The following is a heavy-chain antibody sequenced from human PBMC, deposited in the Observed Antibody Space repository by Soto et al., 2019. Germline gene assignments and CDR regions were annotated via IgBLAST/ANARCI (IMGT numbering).Heavy chain of an antibody. CDR1: GGTIGSGGYS. V-gene: IGHV4-30-2*01. Sequence: PSETLSLTCAVSGGTIGSGGYSWSWIRQPPGKGLEWIGYIYHSGSTYYNPSLKSRVTISVDRSKNQFSLKLSSVTAADTAVYYCARGQLLISTDYNWFDPWGQGTLVNVSS. J-gene: IGHJ5*02. CDR3: ARGQLLISTDYNWFDP. D-gene: IGHD2-8*01. CDR2: IYHSGST.